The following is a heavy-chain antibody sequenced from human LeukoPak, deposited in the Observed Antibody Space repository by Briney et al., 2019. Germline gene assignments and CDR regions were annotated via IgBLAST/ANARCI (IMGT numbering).Heavy chain of an antibody. Sequence: SETLSLTCAVSGGSISSGGYSWSWIRQPPGKGLEWIGYIYHSGSTYYNPSLKSRVTISVDRSKNQFSLKLSSVTAADTAVYYCARQGYGDHDDAFDIWGQGTMVTVSS. CDR2: IYHSGST. D-gene: IGHD4-17*01. J-gene: IGHJ3*02. CDR1: GGSISSGGYS. CDR3: ARQGYGDHDDAFDI. V-gene: IGHV4-30-2*01.